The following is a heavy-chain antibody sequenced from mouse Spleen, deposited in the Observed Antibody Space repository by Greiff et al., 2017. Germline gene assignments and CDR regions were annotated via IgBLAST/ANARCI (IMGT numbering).Heavy chain of an antibody. J-gene: IGHJ4*01. Sequence: EVQRVESGGGLVKPGGSLKLSCAASGFTFSDYYMYWVRQTPEKRLEWVATISDGGSYTYYPDSVKGRFTISRDNAKNNLYLQMSSLKSEDTAMYYCARDVYGNYNYYAMDYWGQGTSVTVSS. V-gene: IGHV5-4*02. CDR1: GFTFSDYY. D-gene: IGHD2-1*01. CDR3: ARDVYGNYNYYAMDY. CDR2: ISDGGSYT.